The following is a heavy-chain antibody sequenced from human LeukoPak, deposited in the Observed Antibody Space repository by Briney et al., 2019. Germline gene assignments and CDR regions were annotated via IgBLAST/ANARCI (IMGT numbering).Heavy chain of an antibody. D-gene: IGHD3-10*01. CDR1: GFTFSNYA. CDR3: ARGGWFGELLFDY. CDR2: ISDSGGTT. J-gene: IGHJ4*02. Sequence: PGGSLRLSCAASGFTFSNYAMTWVRQAPGRGLEWVSAISDSGGTTYYADSVKGRFTISRDNAKNSLYLQMNSLRAEDTALYYCARGGWFGELLFDYWGQGTLVTVSS. V-gene: IGHV3-23*01.